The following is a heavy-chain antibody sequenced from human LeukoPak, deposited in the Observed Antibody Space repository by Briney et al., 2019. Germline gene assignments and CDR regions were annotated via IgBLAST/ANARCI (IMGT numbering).Heavy chain of an antibody. CDR3: AREHFGYSYEY. CDR1: GFTFSMYW. V-gene: IGHV3-74*01. CDR2: TNGDETST. J-gene: IGHJ4*02. D-gene: IGHD5-18*01. Sequence: PGGSLGLSCAASGFTFSMYWMHWVRQAPGEGLVWVARTNGDETSTNYADSVKGRFTIFRDNAKNTVYLQMHSLRGEDTAVYYCAREHFGYSYEYWGQGTLVTVSS.